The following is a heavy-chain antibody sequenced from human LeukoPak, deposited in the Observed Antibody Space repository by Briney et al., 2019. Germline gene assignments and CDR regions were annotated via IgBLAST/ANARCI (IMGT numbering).Heavy chain of an antibody. J-gene: IGHJ3*02. D-gene: IGHD3/OR15-3a*01. CDR1: GYTFTSYY. V-gene: IGHV1-46*01. Sequence: GASVKVSCKASGYTFTSYYMHWVRQAPGQGLEWMGIINPSGGSTSYAQKFQGRVTMTRDTSTSTVYMELSSLRSEDTAVYYCARDPGLFFDWLLDAFDIWGQGTMVTVSS. CDR2: INPSGGST. CDR3: ARDPGLFFDWLLDAFDI.